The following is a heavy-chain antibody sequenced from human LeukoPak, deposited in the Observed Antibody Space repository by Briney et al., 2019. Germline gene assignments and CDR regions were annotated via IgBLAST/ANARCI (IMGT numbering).Heavy chain of an antibody. CDR1: GGSISSYY. CDR3: ARDKRFFFDY. D-gene: IGHD3-10*01. V-gene: IGHV4-59*01. Sequence: SETLSLTCAVSGGSISSYYWSWIRQPPGKGLEWIGYIYYSGSTNYNPSLKSRVTISVDTSKNQFSLKLSSVTAADTAVYYCARDKRFFFDYWGQGTLVTVSS. J-gene: IGHJ4*02. CDR2: IYYSGST.